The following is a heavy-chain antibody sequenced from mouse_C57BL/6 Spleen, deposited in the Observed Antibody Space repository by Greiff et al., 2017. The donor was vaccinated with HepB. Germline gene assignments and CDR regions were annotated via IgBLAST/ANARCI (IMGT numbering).Heavy chain of an antibody. V-gene: IGHV6-3*01. D-gene: IGHD2-3*01. CDR3: TGDGYYEY. CDR1: GFTFSNYW. CDR2: IRLKSDNYAT. Sequence: EVKLVESGGGLVQPGGSMKLSCVASGFTFSNYWMNWVRQSPEKGLEWVAQIRLKSDNYATHYAESVKGRFTISREDSKSSVYLQMNNLRAEDTGIYYCTGDGYYEYWGQGTTLTVSS. J-gene: IGHJ2*01.